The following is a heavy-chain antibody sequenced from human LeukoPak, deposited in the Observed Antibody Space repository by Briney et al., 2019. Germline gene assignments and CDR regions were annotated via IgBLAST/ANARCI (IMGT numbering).Heavy chain of an antibody. D-gene: IGHD5-24*01. CDR1: GGSISSYY. J-gene: IGHJ6*02. CDR2: IYYSGST. Sequence: PSETLSLTCTVSGGSISSYYWSWIRQPPGKGLEWIGYIYYSGSTNYNPYLKSRVTISVDTSKNQFSLKLSSVTAADTAVYYCARDHLRDGYNSYGMDVWGQGTTVTVSS. V-gene: IGHV4-59*01. CDR3: ARDHLRDGYNSYGMDV.